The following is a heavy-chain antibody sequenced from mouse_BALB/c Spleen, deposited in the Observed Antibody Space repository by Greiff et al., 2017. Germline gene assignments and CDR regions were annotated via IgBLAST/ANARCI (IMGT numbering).Heavy chain of an antibody. V-gene: IGHV2-9*02. Sequence: QVQLKESGPGLVAPSQSLSITCTVSGFSLTSYGVHWVRQPPGKGLEWLGVIWAGGSTNYNSALMSRLSISKDNSKSQVFLKMNSLQTDDTAMYYCARDYDWFAYWGQGTLVTVSA. D-gene: IGHD2-12*01. CDR3: ARDYDWFAY. J-gene: IGHJ3*01. CDR1: GFSLTSYG. CDR2: IWAGGST.